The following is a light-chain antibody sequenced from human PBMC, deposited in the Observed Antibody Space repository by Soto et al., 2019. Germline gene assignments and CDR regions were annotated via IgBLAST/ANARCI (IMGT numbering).Light chain of an antibody. CDR1: QSVTTN. V-gene: IGKV3-15*01. J-gene: IGKJ5*01. Sequence: IVMTQSPATVSVSPGGRATLSCRATQSVTTNLAWYQQKPGQAPRLLMYGASTRATDIPARFSGSGSGTEFTLTTSSLQPEDFAVYYCQQRSNCPPSITFGQGTRLEIK. CDR3: QQRSNCPPSIT. CDR2: GAS.